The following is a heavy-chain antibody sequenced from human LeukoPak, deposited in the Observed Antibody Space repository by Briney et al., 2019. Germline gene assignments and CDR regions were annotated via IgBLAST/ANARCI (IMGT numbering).Heavy chain of an antibody. CDR1: GFTFSNYA. Sequence: GGPLRLSCAASGFTFSNYAMTWVRQAPGRGLEWVSSISDSGDYIYYADSVKGRLTISRDNSKNTLYLQMNSLRAEDTAVYYCAKTRGSTTSCSVNWGQGTLVSVSS. V-gene: IGHV3-23*01. J-gene: IGHJ4*02. D-gene: IGHD2-2*01. CDR2: ISDSGDYI. CDR3: AKTRGSTTSCSVN.